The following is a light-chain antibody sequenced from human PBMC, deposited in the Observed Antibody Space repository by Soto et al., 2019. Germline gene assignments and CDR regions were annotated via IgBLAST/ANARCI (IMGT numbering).Light chain of an antibody. V-gene: IGKV3-20*01. J-gene: IGKJ3*01. CDR2: AAS. Sequence: EIVLTQSPATLSLSPGESATLSCRTSQSVSSNSLAWHQQKPGQAPRLLMYAASSRAAGIPDRFSGSGSGTEFTLTINSLQSEDFAVYFCQQYDNLPLTFGPGTKVDIK. CDR1: QSVSSNS. CDR3: QQYDNLPLT.